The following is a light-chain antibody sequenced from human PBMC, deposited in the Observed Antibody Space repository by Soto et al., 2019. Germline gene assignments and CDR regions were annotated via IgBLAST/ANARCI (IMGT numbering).Light chain of an antibody. CDR2: EVS. CDR1: SSDVGGYNY. CDR3: CSYTDGSSLL. J-gene: IGLJ3*02. V-gene: IGLV2-14*01. Sequence: QSVLTQPASVSGSPGQSITISCTGTSSDVGGYNYVSWYQQHPGKAPKLMIYEVSNRPSGVSNRFSGSKSGNTASLTISGLQAEDEADYYCCSYTDGSSLLFGGGTKVTVL.